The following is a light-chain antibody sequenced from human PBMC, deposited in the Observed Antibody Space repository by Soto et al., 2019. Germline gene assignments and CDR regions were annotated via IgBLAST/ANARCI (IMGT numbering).Light chain of an antibody. CDR1: QFIDDF. CDR2: AAS. V-gene: IGKV1-9*01. CDR3: QQLITYPQT. J-gene: IGKJ1*01. Sequence: DIQVTQSPSSLSASVGDRVTITCRASQFIDDFLNWFQQRPGKAPKLLIYAASTLQSGVPSRFSGSGSGTEFALAISSLQPEDFATYYCQQLITYPQTFGQGTKVDIK.